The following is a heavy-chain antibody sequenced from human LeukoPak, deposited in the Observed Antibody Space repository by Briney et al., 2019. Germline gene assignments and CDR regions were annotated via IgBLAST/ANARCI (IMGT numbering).Heavy chain of an antibody. J-gene: IGHJ4*02. CDR1: GGSFSGYY. D-gene: IGHD5-18*01. CDR3: ARVALSGYSYGLYY. V-gene: IGHV4-34*01. Sequence: SETLSLTCAVYGGSFSGYYWSWIRQPPGKGLEWIGEINHSGSTNYNPSLKSRVTISVDTSKNQFSLKLSSVTAADTAVYYCARVALSGYSYGLYYWGQGTLVTVSS. CDR2: INHSGST.